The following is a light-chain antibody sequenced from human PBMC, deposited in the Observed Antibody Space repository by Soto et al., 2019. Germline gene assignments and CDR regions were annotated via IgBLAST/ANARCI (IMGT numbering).Light chain of an antibody. CDR3: QQYGSSGT. CDR2: GTS. Sequence: EIVLTQSPAILSLSPGEKATLSCRASQSVSGSLGWYQQKPGQAPRLLVYGTSNRATGIPDRFSGSGSGTDFTLTISRLEPEDFAVYYCQQYGSSGTFGQGTKVEIK. J-gene: IGKJ1*01. V-gene: IGKV3-20*01. CDR1: QSVSGS.